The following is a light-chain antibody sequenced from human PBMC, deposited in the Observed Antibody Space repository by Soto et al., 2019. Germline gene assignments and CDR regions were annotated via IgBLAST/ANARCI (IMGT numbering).Light chain of an antibody. CDR3: QQYGSSPPALT. V-gene: IGKV3-20*01. Sequence: IGLTHSPATLSLSHGERATLSCRASQGVSSNLAWYQQKPGQAPRLLIYGASSRATGIPDRFSGSGSGTDFTLTISRLEPEDFAVYYCQQYGSSPPALTFGGGTKV. J-gene: IGKJ4*01. CDR2: GAS. CDR1: QGVSSN.